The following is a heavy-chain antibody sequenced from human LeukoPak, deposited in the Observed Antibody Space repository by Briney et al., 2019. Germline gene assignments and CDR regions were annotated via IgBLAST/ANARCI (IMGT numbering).Heavy chain of an antibody. CDR1: GFTFDDYA. CDR3: AKDMVGAIRIAFVI. D-gene: IGHD1-26*01. Sequence: GRSLRLSCAASGFTFDDYAMHWVRQAPGKGLEWVSGISWNSGSIGYADSVKGRFTISRDNAKNSLYLQMNSLRAEDTALYYCAKDMVGAIRIAFVIWGQGTMVTVSS. J-gene: IGHJ3*02. V-gene: IGHV3-9*01. CDR2: ISWNSGSI.